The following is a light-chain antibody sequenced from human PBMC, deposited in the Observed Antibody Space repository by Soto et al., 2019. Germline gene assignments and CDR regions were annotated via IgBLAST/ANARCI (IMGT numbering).Light chain of an antibody. CDR3: QQYGETPWT. CDR1: QSVGSSY. CDR2: GAS. V-gene: IGKV3-20*01. J-gene: IGKJ1*01. Sequence: DIVLTQSPATLSLAPGERATLSCRASQSVGSSYLAWYQQKPGQAPRLLIYGASSRATAIPDRFSGSGSGTDFTLTISRLEPEDFAVYYCQQYGETPWTFGQGTKVDIK.